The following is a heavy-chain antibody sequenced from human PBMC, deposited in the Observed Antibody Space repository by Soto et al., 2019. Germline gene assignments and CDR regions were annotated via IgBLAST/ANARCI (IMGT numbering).Heavy chain of an antibody. CDR3: ARDGTLYDSSAYYYLY. Sequence: QVQLVQSGAVVKTPGSSVKVSCKASGGSFSNYGVNWVRQDPGQGLEWMGGIIPIFSTAKYAQKFQGRVTITADDSTSTAYMELSSLRSEDTAVYYCARDGTLYDSSAYYYLYCGQGTLVTVSS. D-gene: IGHD3-22*01. CDR2: IIPIFSTA. J-gene: IGHJ4*02. V-gene: IGHV1-69*01. CDR1: GGSFSNYG.